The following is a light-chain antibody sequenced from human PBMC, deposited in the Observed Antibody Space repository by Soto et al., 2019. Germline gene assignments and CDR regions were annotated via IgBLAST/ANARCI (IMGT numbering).Light chain of an antibody. Sequence: DIQMTQSPSSLSASLGDRVTITCRPSESISNELNWFQQRPGKAPRLLIYDTFTLQSGVPSRFSGSVSGTDFSLTISSLQAGDSAIYYCQQSFTTPWTFGQGTKVEI. CDR1: ESISNE. CDR3: QQSFTTPWT. J-gene: IGKJ1*01. CDR2: DTF. V-gene: IGKV1-39*01.